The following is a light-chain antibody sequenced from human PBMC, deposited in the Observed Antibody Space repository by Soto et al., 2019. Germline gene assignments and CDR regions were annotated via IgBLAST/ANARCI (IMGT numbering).Light chain of an antibody. CDR3: SSYTGSNTPVV. Sequence: QSVLTQPASVSGSPGQSITISCTGTSSDVGGYNYVSWYQQHPGKAPNLIIFDVSNRPSGVSNRFSGSKSGNSASLNLSGLQAEDEADYYCSSYTGSNTPVVYGEGTKVTVL. V-gene: IGLV2-14*01. J-gene: IGLJ2*01. CDR1: SSDVGGYNY. CDR2: DVS.